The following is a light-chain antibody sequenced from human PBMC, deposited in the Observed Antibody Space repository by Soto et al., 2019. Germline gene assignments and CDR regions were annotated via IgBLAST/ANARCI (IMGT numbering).Light chain of an antibody. J-gene: IGLJ1*01. CDR3: GSWDSSLSAYV. V-gene: IGLV1-51*01. CDR1: ISNIGGNS. Sequence: QSFLTQRPSVSSAPGQRGTISCSVSISNIGGNSVSWYQQLPGTAPKLLIYDDDKRPSGIPDRFSGSKSGTSATLGITGFQTGDEADYYCGSWDSSLSAYVFGTGTKVTVI. CDR2: DDD.